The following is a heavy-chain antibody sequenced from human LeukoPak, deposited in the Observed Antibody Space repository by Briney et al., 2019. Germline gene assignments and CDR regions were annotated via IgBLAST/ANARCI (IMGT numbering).Heavy chain of an antibody. Sequence: GGSLKLSCAASGFTFSDVLMSWVRQAPGKGLEWVANINQDGRGIYYVDSVKGRFSISRDNTNNLLYLQMNSLRAEDTAIYFCARDSYRSLDYWGQGTLVTVSS. D-gene: IGHD4-11*01. CDR1: GFTFSDVL. CDR2: INQDGRGI. CDR3: ARDSYRSLDY. V-gene: IGHV3-7*01. J-gene: IGHJ4*02.